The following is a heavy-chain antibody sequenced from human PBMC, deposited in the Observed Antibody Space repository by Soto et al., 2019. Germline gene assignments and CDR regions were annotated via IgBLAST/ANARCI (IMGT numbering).Heavy chain of an antibody. CDR2: IYYSGST. D-gene: IGHD3-3*01. V-gene: IGHV4-31*03. CDR1: GGSISSGGYY. J-gene: IGHJ4*02. Sequence: PSETLSLTCTVSGGSISSGGYYWSWIRQHPGKGLEWIGYIYYSGSTYYNPSLKSRVTISVDTSKNQFSLKLSSVTAADTVVYYCARDGRSGSLGYWGQGTLVTVSS. CDR3: ARDGRSGSLGY.